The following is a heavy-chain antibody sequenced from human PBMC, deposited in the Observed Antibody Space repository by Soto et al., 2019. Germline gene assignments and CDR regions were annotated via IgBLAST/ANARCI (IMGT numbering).Heavy chain of an antibody. CDR1: GGSISSGGYY. J-gene: IGHJ4*02. CDR2: IYYSGST. V-gene: IGHV4-31*03. D-gene: IGHD3-9*01. CDR3: AREGGYDILTGYTLDY. Sequence: SETLSLTCTVSGGSISSGGYYWSWIRQHPGKGLEWIGYIYYSGSTYYNPSLKSRVTISVDTSKNQFSLKLSSVTAADTAVYYCAREGGYDILTGYTLDYWGQGTLVTVSS.